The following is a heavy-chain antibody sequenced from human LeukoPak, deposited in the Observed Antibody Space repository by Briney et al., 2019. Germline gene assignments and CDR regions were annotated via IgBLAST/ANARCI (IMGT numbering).Heavy chain of an antibody. CDR1: GGSINNFY. V-gene: IGHV4-59*08. CDR3: ARHDEECPGEYCFLLSFDY. CDR2: VHSSGRT. J-gene: IGHJ4*01. D-gene: IGHD2-8*02. Sequence: SETLSLTCTVSGGSINNFYWSWIRQPPGKGLEWIGYVHSSGRTDYNPSLRSRVSMSADTSKSQLSLRLTSVTAADTAVYFCARHDEECPGEYCFLLSFDYWGPGSRVTVSS.